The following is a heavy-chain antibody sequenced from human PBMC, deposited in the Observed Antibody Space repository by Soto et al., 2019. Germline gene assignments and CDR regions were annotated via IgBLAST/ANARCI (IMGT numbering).Heavy chain of an antibody. V-gene: IGHV1-69*01. CDR2: IIPIFGTA. J-gene: IGHJ6*02. CDR1: GGTFSSYA. Sequence: QVQLVQSGAEVKKPGSSVKVSCKASGGTFSSYAISWVRQAPGQGLEWMGGIIPIFGTANYAQKFQGRVTITADESTSTAYMELSSLRSEDTAVYYCARDDRERSSPYYYYGMDVWGQGTTVTVSS. CDR3: ARDDRERSSPYYYYGMDV.